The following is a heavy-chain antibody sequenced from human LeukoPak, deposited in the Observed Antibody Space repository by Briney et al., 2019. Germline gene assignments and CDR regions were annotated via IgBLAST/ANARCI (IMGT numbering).Heavy chain of an antibody. J-gene: IGHJ5*02. V-gene: IGHV4-59*01. CDR3: ARANIVVVPAATKGEYNWFDP. D-gene: IGHD2-2*01. CDR2: IYYSGST. CDR1: GGSISSYY. Sequence: PSETLSLTCTVSGGSISSYYWSRVRQPPGKGLEGIVYIYYSGSTNYNPHLKSRVTISVDASKNQFSLKLSSVTAADTAVYYCARANIVVVPAATKGEYNWFDPWGQGTLVTVSS.